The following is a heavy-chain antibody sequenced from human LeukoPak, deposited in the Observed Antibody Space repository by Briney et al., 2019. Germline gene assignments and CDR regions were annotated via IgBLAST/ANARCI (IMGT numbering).Heavy chain of an antibody. D-gene: IGHD1-14*01. J-gene: IGHJ3*02. V-gene: IGHV3-48*02. CDR1: GFTLSSYS. CDR2: ISGSGSVS. Sequence: PGGSLRLSCADSGFTLSSYSMDWVRQAPGKGLEWISYISGSGSVSYYEDSVKGRFTISRDNAKNSLYLQMNSLRDEDTALYYCARDGGFGILAAFHIWGQGTMVTVSS. CDR3: ARDGGFGILAAFHI.